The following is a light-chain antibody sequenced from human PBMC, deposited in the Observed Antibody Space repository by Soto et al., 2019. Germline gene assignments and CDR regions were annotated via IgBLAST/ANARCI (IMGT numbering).Light chain of an antibody. CDR3: QSYDSSLSGYV. V-gene: IGLV1-40*01. Sequence: QSVLTPPPSVAGAPGQRVTISCTGSSSNIGAGYEVHWYQQLPGTAPKLLIYGNSNRPSGVPDRFSGSKSGTSASLAITGLQAEDEADYYCQSYDSSLSGYVFGTGTKLTVL. CDR2: GNS. CDR1: SSNIGAGYE. J-gene: IGLJ1*01.